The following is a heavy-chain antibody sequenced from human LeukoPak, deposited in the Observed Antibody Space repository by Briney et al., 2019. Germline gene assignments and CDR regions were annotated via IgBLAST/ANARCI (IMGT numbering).Heavy chain of an antibody. Sequence: GGSLRLSCAASGFAFNTYCMHWVRQAPGKGLVWVSRINTDGSSTDYAESVKGRSTISRDNAKNTLYLQMNSLKPEDTAVYYCARDRPMGVRGKGTTVTVSS. CDR3: ARDRPMGV. CDR1: GFAFNTYC. CDR2: INTDGSST. J-gene: IGHJ6*03. V-gene: IGHV3-74*01.